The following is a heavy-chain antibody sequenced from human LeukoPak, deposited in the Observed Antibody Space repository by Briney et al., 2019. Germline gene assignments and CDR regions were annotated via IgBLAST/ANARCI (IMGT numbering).Heavy chain of an antibody. Sequence: SETLSLTCAVYGGSFSGYYWTWIRQPPGKGLEWIGEINHRGNTNYNPSLESRVAISADTSKNHFSLNLSSVTAADTAVYYCARGRYDRRGSYDLVQTKAFDYRGQGTLVTVSP. CDR3: ARGRYDRRGSYDLVQTKAFDY. D-gene: IGHD3-22*01. J-gene: IGHJ4*02. CDR1: GGSFSGYY. CDR2: INHRGNT. V-gene: IGHV4-34*01.